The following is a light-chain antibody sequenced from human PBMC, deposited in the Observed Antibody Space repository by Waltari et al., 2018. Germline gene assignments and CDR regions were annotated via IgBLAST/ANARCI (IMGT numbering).Light chain of an antibody. V-gene: IGLV2-14*03. CDR2: DVN. J-gene: IGLJ3*02. Sequence: QSALTQPASVSGSPGQSIIISCTGTSSDVGGNNHVSWFLHHPGKAPKLMIHDVNERPSGVSSRFSGSKSGNTASLTISGRQAEDGAIYYCNSYTSGRTWVFGGGTRLTVL. CDR1: SSDVGGNNH. CDR3: NSYTSGRTWV.